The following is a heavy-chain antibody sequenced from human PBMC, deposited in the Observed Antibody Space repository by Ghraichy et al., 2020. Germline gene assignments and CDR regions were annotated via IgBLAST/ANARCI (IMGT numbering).Heavy chain of an antibody. Sequence: LSLTCSASGFTFSSYAMHWVRQAPGKGLESVSGISSNGGFTYYADSVKGRFTISRDNSKNTLYLQMSSLRTEDTAVYYCVKGDRSGWYGFLFDYWGQGTLVTVSS. D-gene: IGHD6-19*01. CDR1: GFTFSSYA. CDR2: ISSNGGFT. CDR3: VKGDRSGWYGFLFDY. J-gene: IGHJ4*02. V-gene: IGHV3-64D*06.